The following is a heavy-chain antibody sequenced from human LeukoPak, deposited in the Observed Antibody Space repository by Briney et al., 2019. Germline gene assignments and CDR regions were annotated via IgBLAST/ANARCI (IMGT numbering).Heavy chain of an antibody. J-gene: IGHJ4*02. CDR1: GFTFSTYA. D-gene: IGHD3-9*01. Sequence: GGSLRLSCAASGFTFSTYAMTWVRQAPGKGLEWVSSMSKSGGTTYYAVSVKGRFSISRDNVKNTLYLQMNSLRGDDTAVYYCAKTRFNTGYYHPDWGQGTLVTVSS. V-gene: IGHV3-23*01. CDR2: MSKSGGTT. CDR3: AKTRFNTGYYHPD.